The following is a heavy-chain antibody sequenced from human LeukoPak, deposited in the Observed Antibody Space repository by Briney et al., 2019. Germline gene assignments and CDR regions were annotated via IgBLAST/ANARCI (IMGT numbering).Heavy chain of an antibody. Sequence: SQTLSLTCAVSGGSISSSSYYWGWIRQPPGKGLEWIGSIYYSGSTYYNPSLKSRVTISVDTSKNQFSLKLSSVTAADTAVYYCASSDPWGQGTLVTVSS. V-gene: IGHV4-39*01. J-gene: IGHJ5*02. CDR2: IYYSGST. CDR1: GGSISSSSYY. CDR3: ASSDP.